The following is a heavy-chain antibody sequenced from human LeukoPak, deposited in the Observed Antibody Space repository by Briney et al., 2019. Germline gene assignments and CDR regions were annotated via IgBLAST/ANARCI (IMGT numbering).Heavy chain of an antibody. J-gene: IGHJ6*02. D-gene: IGHD6-13*01. CDR3: AKFTVAALRFYYYGMDV. CDR1: GFTFSSYA. V-gene: IGHV3-23*01. CDR2: ISGSGGST. Sequence: PGGSLRLSCAASGFTFSSYAMSWVRQAPGKGLEWVSAISGSGGSTYYADSVKGRFTISRDNSKNTLYLQMNSLRAEDTAVYYCAKFTVAALRFYYYGMDVWGQGTTVTVSS.